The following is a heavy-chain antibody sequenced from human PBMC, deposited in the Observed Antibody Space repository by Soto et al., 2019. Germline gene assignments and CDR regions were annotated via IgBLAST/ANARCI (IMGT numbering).Heavy chain of an antibody. CDR3: AAPPRY. Sequence: QVQLQESGPGLVKPSETLSLTCTVSGASISSYYWNWIRQPPGKGLEWIGYMHDSGSNSYNPSFKSRATISAGTSRNQLSLKPTSVTAADTAVYFCAAPPRYWGQGILVTVSS. V-gene: IGHV4-59*01. CDR2: MHDSGSN. D-gene: IGHD6-6*01. J-gene: IGHJ1*01. CDR1: GASISSYY.